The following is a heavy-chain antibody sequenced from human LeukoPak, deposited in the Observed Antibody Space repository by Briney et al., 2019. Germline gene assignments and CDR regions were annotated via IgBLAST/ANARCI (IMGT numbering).Heavy chain of an antibody. Sequence: SETLSLSCSVSHGSMSPNYWTRIRQPPGKGLEWIGSISYSGTINSNPSLKSRVTMSIDTSKNQFSLNLTSVTAADTAVYYCAREFVRDTPGTRYYYYYMGVRGKGTTIAVSS. D-gene: IGHD6-13*01. CDR1: HGSMSPNY. CDR2: ISYSGTI. CDR3: AREFVRDTPGTRYYYYYMGV. J-gene: IGHJ6*03. V-gene: IGHV4-59*01.